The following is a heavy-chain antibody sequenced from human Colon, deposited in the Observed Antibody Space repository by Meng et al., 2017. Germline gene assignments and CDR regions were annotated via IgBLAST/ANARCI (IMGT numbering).Heavy chain of an antibody. CDR2: ISYTGST. J-gene: IGHJ4*02. D-gene: IGHD6-19*01. Sequence: HRQSLGPGLMKPSQTFSLIGSASGGSISGDYYWRWIRQHPGKGLEWIGYISYTGSTYPNPSLRSRVTISVDTSKSQFSLKLTSVTAADTAIYYCARHGGWHFDYWGQGTLVTVSS. CDR1: GGSISGDYY. CDR3: ARHGGWHFDY. V-gene: IGHV4-31*03.